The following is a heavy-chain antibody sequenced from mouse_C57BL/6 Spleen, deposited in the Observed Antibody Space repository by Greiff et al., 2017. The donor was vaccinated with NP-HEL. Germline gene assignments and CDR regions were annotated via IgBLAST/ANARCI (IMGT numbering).Heavy chain of an antibody. CDR1: GYAFTNYL. D-gene: IGHD3-2*02. Sequence: QVQLQQSGAELVRPGTSVKVSCKASGYAFTNYLIEWVKQRPGQGLEWIGVINPGSGGTNYNEKFKGKATLTADKSSSTAYMQLSSLTSEEAAVYFCARAAQATAMDYWGQGTSGTVSS. CDR2: INPGSGGT. J-gene: IGHJ4*01. V-gene: IGHV1-54*01. CDR3: ARAAQATAMDY.